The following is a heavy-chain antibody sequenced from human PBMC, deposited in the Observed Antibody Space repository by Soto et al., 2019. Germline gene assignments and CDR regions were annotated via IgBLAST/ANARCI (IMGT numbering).Heavy chain of an antibody. J-gene: IGHJ4*02. CDR3: ARDLGGLPDY. Sequence: QVQLVQSGAEVKKPGASVKVSCKASGYTLTSYGISWVRQAPGQGLEWMGWISAHNGNTKNEQKLQGRVTMTTDTSKNTAYMELRSLRSDDKAVYYCARDLGGLPDYCGQGTLVTVSS. CDR1: GYTLTSYG. D-gene: IGHD3-16*01. V-gene: IGHV1-18*01. CDR2: ISAHNGNT.